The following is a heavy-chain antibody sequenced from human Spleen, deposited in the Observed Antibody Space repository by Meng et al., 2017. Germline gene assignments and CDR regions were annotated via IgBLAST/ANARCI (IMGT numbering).Heavy chain of an antibody. Sequence: GGSLRLSCTASGFTFTGYGIHWVRQAPGKGLEWVALVWYGGGNSYYADSVKSRFTISGDNSKHTLYLQMDSLRADDTAVYSCARSKDPSRNHCYYGMDVWGQGTTVTVSS. J-gene: IGHJ6*02. CDR1: GFTFTGYG. CDR3: ARSKDPSRNHCYYGMDV. CDR2: VWYGGGNS. V-gene: IGHV3-33*01.